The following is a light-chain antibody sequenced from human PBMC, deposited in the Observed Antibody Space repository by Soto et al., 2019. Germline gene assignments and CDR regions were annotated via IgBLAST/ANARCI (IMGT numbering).Light chain of an antibody. CDR1: QSVNIN. CDR2: GTS. Sequence: EIVMTQSPDTLSVSPGERATLSCRASQSVNINLAWYQQKPGQAPRLLIYGTSTRATGVPARFSGSGSGTEFTLTISSLQSEDFAVYYCQQYNNWPRTFGQGTKVDIK. V-gene: IGKV3-15*01. CDR3: QQYNNWPRT. J-gene: IGKJ1*01.